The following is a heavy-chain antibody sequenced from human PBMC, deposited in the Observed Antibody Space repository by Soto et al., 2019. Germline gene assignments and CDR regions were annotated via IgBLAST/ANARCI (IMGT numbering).Heavy chain of an antibody. V-gene: IGHV4-4*02. D-gene: IGHD6-13*01. CDR1: GGSISSSNW. Sequence: SETLSLTCAVSGGSISSSNWWSWVRQPPGKGLEWIGEIDPSGSTNYNPSLKRRVTISVDKSKNQFSLKLSSVTAADTAVYYCLGLAAGTKYYGMDVWGQGTTVTVS. J-gene: IGHJ6*02. CDR3: LGLAAGTKYYGMDV. CDR2: IDPSGST.